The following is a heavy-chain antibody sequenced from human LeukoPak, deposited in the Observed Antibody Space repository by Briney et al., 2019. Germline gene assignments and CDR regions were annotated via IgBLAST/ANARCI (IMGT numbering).Heavy chain of an antibody. CDR2: ISFDGTNK. CDR3: AKGGYYERPWYFDY. V-gene: IGHV3-30*18. CDR1: GFTFSHYA. D-gene: IGHD3-22*01. Sequence: GRSLRLSCAASGFTFSHYAIHWVRQAPGKGLEWVAVISFDGTNKFYADSVKGRFTISRDNSKNALYLQMNRLRAEDTAVYYCAKGGYYERPWYFDYWGEGNLVTVSS. J-gene: IGHJ4*02.